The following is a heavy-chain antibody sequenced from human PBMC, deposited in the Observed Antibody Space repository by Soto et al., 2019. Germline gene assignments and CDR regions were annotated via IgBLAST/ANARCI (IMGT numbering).Heavy chain of an antibody. CDR2: INPNSGGT. D-gene: IGHD6-13*01. V-gene: IGHV1-2*04. CDR1: GYTFTGYY. J-gene: IGHJ5*02. CDR3: ARSSRIPAAGRGWFDP. Sequence: QVQLVQSGAEVKKPGASVKVSCKASGYTFTGYYMHWVRQAPGQGLEWMGWINPNSGGTNYAQKFQGWVTMTRDTSISTAYMELSRLRSDDTAVYYWARSSRIPAAGRGWFDPWGQGTLVTVSS.